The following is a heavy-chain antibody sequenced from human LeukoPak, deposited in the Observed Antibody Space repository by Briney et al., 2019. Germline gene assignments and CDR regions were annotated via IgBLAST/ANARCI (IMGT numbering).Heavy chain of an antibody. V-gene: IGHV3-23*01. Sequence: PGGSLRLSCAASGFTFSSYEMNWVRQAPGKGLECISGFSGSGGSTYYADSVKGRFTISRDNSKNTLYLQMNSLRAEDTAVYYCAELGITMIGGVWGKGTTVTISS. CDR3: AELGITMIGGV. CDR2: FSGSGGST. D-gene: IGHD3-10*02. CDR1: GFTFSSYE. J-gene: IGHJ6*04.